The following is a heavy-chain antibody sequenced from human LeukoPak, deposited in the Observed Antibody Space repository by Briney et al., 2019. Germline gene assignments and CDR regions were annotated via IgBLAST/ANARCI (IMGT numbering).Heavy chain of an antibody. CDR3: AKGRRSSQGYQLSYYFDY. V-gene: IGHV3-30-3*01. J-gene: IGHJ4*02. CDR1: GFTFSSYA. Sequence: GSLSLSCAASGFTFSSYAMHWVRQAPGKGLGWVAVISYDGSNKYYADSVKGRFTISRDNSKNTLYLQMNSLRAEDTAVYYCAKGRRSSQGYQLSYYFDYWGQGTLVTVSS. CDR2: ISYDGSNK. D-gene: IGHD2-2*01.